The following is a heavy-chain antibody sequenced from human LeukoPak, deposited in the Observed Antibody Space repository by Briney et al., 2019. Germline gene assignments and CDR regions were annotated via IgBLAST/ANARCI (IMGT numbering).Heavy chain of an antibody. CDR1: GFTVSSNY. CDR2: IYSRGST. Sequence: GGSLRLSCAASGFTVSSNYMSWVRQAPGKGLEWVSVIYSRGSTYYTDSVKGRFIISRDNSKNTLYLQMNSLRAEDTAVYYCARDPEQWHLGYWGQGTLVTVSS. V-gene: IGHV3-53*01. J-gene: IGHJ4*02. D-gene: IGHD6-19*01. CDR3: ARDPEQWHLGY.